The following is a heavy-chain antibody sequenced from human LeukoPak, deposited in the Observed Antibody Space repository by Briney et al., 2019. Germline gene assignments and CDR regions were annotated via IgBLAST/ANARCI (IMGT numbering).Heavy chain of an antibody. CDR3: RTEGFITGTTENY. J-gene: IGHJ4*02. CDR1: GFTFSDYY. Sequence: GRSLRLSCAASGFTFSDYYMSWIRQAPGKGLEWVSYISSSGSTIYYADSVKGRFTISRDNAKNSLYLQMNSLRAEDTAVYYCRTEGFITGTTENYWGQGTLVTVSS. D-gene: IGHD1-7*01. V-gene: IGHV3-11*04. CDR2: ISSSGSTI.